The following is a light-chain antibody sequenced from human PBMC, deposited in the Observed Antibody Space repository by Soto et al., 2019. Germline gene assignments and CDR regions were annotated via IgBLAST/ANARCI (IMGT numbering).Light chain of an antibody. CDR3: QQYNNWPWT. CDR1: QSVSSN. V-gene: IGKV3-15*01. CDR2: GAS. Sequence: EIVMTQSPATLSGSPGERATLFCRASQSVSSNLAWYQQKPGQAPRLLIYGASTSATGIPARFSGSGSATEFTLTISSLQSEDFAFYYCQQYNNWPWTFGQETKVEIK. J-gene: IGKJ1*01.